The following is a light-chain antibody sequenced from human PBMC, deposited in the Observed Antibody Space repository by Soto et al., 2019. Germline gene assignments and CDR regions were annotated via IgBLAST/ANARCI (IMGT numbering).Light chain of an antibody. Sequence: DIQLTQFPSTLSASIGDRVTITCRATQTIGSWLAWYQQKPGKAPKLLIYRASSLETGVPSRFSGSGSGTELTLTISSLQPDDFASYYCQEYKSYSPYTFGQGTRLEIK. J-gene: IGKJ2*01. CDR2: RAS. V-gene: IGKV1-5*03. CDR1: QTIGSW. CDR3: QEYKSYSPYT.